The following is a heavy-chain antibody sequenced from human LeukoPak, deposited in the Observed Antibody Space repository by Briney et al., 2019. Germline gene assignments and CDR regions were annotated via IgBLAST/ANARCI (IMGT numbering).Heavy chain of an antibody. D-gene: IGHD1-1*01. CDR2: TYYRSKWYT. CDR3: ARSTGPIDY. Sequence: SQTLSLTCAVSGDSVSSNSAAWNWIRQSPSRGLEWLGRTYYRSKWYTYYAASVKSRIAINRDTSKNQFSLQLNSVTPEDTAVYYCARSTGPIDYWGQGTLVTVSS. V-gene: IGHV6-1*01. CDR1: GDSVSSNSAA. J-gene: IGHJ4*02.